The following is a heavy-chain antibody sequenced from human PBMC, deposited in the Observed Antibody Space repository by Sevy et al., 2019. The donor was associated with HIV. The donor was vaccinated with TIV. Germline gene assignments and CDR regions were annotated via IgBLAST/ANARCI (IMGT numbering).Heavy chain of an antibody. V-gene: IGHV1-2*02. CDR2: INPNSGGT. CDR3: ARALGNGWYFNFDY. D-gene: IGHD6-19*01. J-gene: IGHJ4*02. CDR1: GYTFTGYY. Sequence: ASVKVSCKASGYTFTGYYMHWVRQAPGRGLEWMGWINPNSGGTNYAQKFQGRVTMTRDTSISTAYMELSRLRSDDTAVYYCARALGNGWYFNFDYWGQGTLVTVSS.